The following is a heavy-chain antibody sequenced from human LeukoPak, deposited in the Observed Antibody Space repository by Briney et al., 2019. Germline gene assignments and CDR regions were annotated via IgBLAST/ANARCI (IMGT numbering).Heavy chain of an antibody. J-gene: IGHJ4*02. CDR1: GGSISSYY. CDR3: ARASYDYVWGSYRFVY. V-gene: IGHV4-59*01. D-gene: IGHD3-16*02. Sequence: SETLSLTCTVSGGSISSYYWSWIRQPPGKGLEWIGYIYYSGSTNYNPSLKGRVTISVDTSKNQFSLKLSSVTAADTAVYYCARASYDYVWGSYRFVYWGQGTLVTVSS. CDR2: IYYSGST.